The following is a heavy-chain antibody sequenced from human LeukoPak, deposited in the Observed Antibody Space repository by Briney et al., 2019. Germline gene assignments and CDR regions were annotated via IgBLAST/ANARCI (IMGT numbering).Heavy chain of an antibody. V-gene: IGHV4-30-2*01. CDR3: VKEYCSSTSCYVGWFDP. D-gene: IGHD2-2*01. CDR2: IYHSGST. J-gene: IGHJ5*02. CDR1: GGSISSGGYS. Sequence: SETLSLTCAVSGGSISSGGYSWSWIRQPPGKGLEWIGEIYHSGSTNYNPSLKSRVTISVDKSKNQFSLKLSSVTAADTAVYYCVKEYCSSTSCYVGWFDPWGQGTLVTVSS.